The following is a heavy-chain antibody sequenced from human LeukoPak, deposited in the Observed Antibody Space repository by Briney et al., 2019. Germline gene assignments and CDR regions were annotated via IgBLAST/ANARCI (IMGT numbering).Heavy chain of an antibody. CDR1: GDTFTSYG. J-gene: IGHJ4*02. V-gene: IGHV1-18*01. CDR3: ARDDYGDYPYYFDY. D-gene: IGHD4-17*01. CDR2: ISAYNGNT. Sequence: ASVKVSCKASGDTFTSYGISWVRQAPGQGLEWMGWISAYNGNTNYAQKLQGRVTMTTDTSTSTAYMELRSLRSDDTAVYYCARDDYGDYPYYFDYWGQGTLVTVSS.